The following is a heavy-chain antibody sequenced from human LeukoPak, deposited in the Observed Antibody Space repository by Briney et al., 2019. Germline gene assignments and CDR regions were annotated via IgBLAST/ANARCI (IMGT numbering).Heavy chain of an antibody. CDR1: GGSFSGYY. D-gene: IGHD3-22*01. V-gene: IGHV4-34*01. Sequence: PSETLSLTCAVYGGSFSGYYWSWIRQPPGKGLEWIGEINHSGSTNYNPSLKSRVTISVDTSKNQFSLKLSSVTAADTAVYYCARRTRDDYYDSSGYTRDYWGQGTLVTVSS. J-gene: IGHJ4*02. CDR3: ARRTRDDYYDSSGYTRDY. CDR2: INHSGST.